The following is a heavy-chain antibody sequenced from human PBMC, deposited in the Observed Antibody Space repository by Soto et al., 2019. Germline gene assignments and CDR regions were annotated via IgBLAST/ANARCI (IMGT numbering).Heavy chain of an antibody. CDR3: AKEDDFWSGYYGMDV. Sequence: VGSLRLSCAASGFTFSSYAMSWVRQAPGKGLEWVSAISGSGGSTYYADSVKGRFTISRDNSKNTLYLQMNSLRAEDTAVYYCAKEDDFWSGYYGMDVWGQGTTVTVSS. CDR2: ISGSGGST. D-gene: IGHD3-3*01. V-gene: IGHV3-23*01. CDR1: GFTFSSYA. J-gene: IGHJ6*02.